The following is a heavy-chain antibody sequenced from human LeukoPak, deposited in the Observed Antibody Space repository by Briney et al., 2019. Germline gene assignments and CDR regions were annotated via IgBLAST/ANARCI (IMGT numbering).Heavy chain of an antibody. CDR2: ISSSSSTI. D-gene: IGHD2-2*01. V-gene: IGHV3-48*01. CDR1: GFTFSSYG. CDR3: ARDSRGNFDY. J-gene: IGHJ4*02. Sequence: PGGSLRLSCAASGFTFSSYGMNWVRQAPGKGLEWVSYISSSSSTIYYADSVKGRFTISRDNAKNSLYLQMDSLRAEDTAVYYCARDSRGNFDYWGQGTLVTVSS.